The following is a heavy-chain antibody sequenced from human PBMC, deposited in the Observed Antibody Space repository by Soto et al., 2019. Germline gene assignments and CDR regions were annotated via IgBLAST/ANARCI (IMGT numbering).Heavy chain of an antibody. CDR3: ARGMTTANMDV. D-gene: IGHD4-4*01. CDR1: GFTFSSYS. Sequence: GGSLRLSCAASGFTFSSYSMNWVRQAPGKGLEWVSSISSSSSYIYYADSVKGRFTISRDNAKNSLYLQMNSLRAEDTAVYYCARGMTTANMDVWGKGTTVTVSS. V-gene: IGHV3-21*01. CDR2: ISSSSSYI. J-gene: IGHJ6*03.